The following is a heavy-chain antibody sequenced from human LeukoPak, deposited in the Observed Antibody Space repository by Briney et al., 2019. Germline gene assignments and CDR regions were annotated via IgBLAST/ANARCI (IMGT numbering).Heavy chain of an antibody. D-gene: IGHD3-3*01. Sequence: GGSLRLSCAVSGFTFSTYAMSWVRQAPGKGLEWVSGISDSGGGTYYADSVKGRFTISRDNSKNTLYLQMISLRAEDTAVYYCAKDRRITIFGVVQYYFDYWGQGTLVAVSS. CDR3: AKDRRITIFGVVQYYFDY. CDR1: GFTFSTYA. CDR2: ISDSGGGT. V-gene: IGHV3-23*01. J-gene: IGHJ4*02.